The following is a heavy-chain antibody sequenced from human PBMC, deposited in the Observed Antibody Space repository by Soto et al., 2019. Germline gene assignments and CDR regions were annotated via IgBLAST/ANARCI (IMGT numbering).Heavy chain of an antibody. D-gene: IGHD3-22*01. CDR3: AKGIVVTHDAFDI. V-gene: IGHV3-23*01. J-gene: IGHJ3*02. CDR2: ISGSGGST. CDR1: GCTFSSYA. Sequence: WGSLRLCCGASGCTFSSYAISWVRQAPGKGLEWVSAISGSGGSTYYADSVKGRFTISRDNSKNTLYLQMNSLRAEDTAVYYCAKGIVVTHDAFDIWGQGTMVTVSS.